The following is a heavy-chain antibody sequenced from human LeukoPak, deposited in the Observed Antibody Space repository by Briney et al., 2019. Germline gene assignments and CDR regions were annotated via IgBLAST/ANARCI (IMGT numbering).Heavy chain of an antibody. V-gene: IGHV4-39*01. J-gene: IGHJ5*02. CDR3: ASPTRSTVGYSSS. CDR2: IYYSGST. CDR1: GGSISSSSYY. D-gene: IGHD6-13*01. Sequence: SETLSLTCTVSGGSISSSSYYWGWIRQPPGTGLAWIGSIYYSGSTYYNPSLKSRVTISVDTSKNQFSLKLSSVTAADTAVYYCASPTRSTVGYSSSWGQGTLVTGST.